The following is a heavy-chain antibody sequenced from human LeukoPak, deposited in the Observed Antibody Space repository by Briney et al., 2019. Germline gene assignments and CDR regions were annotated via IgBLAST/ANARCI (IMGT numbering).Heavy chain of an antibody. D-gene: IGHD2-2*01. CDR1: GDSVSSNSAA. V-gene: IGHV6-1*01. CDR3: ARDLNVVVPARLRYGMDV. CDR2: TYYRSKWYN. J-gene: IGHJ6*04. Sequence: SQTLSLTCAISGDSVSSNSAAWNWIRRSPSIGLEWLGRTYYRSKWYNDYAVSVKSRITINPDTSKNQFSLQLNSVTPEDTAVYYCARDLNVVVPARLRYGMDVWGKGTTVTVSS.